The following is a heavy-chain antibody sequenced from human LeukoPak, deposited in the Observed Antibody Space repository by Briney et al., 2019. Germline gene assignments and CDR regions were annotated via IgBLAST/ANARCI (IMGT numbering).Heavy chain of an antibody. J-gene: IGHJ4*02. Sequence: PSETLSLTCAVSGYSINSGYYWGWIRQPPGKGLEWIASIHHSGSTLYNPSLKSRVTISVDKSKNQFSLNLNSVTAADTAVYYCAREGDPTGSYYNYWGQGILVTVSS. CDR1: GYSINSGYY. CDR3: AREGDPTGSYYNY. D-gene: IGHD3-10*01. CDR2: IHHSGST. V-gene: IGHV4-38-2*02.